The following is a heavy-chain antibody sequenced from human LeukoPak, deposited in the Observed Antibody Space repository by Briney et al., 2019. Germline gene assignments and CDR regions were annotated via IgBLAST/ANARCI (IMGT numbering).Heavy chain of an antibody. CDR2: ISSSSSYI. CDR1: GFTFSSYS. CDR3: ARGSDYDYVWGSYRYPDY. D-gene: IGHD3-16*02. V-gene: IGHV3-21*01. J-gene: IGHJ4*02. Sequence: PGGSLTLSCAACGFTFSSYSKNWVRQAPGKGLEWVSSISSSSSYIYYADSVKGRFTISRDNAKNSLYLQMNSLRAKDTAVYYFARGSDYDYVWGSYRYPDYWGQGTLVTVSS.